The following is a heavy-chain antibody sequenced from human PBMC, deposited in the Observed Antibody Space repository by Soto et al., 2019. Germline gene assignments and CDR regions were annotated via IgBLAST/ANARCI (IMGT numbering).Heavy chain of an antibody. V-gene: IGHV4-34*01. CDR3: ARDYRAPTVTTYAFDI. J-gene: IGHJ3*02. CDR2: INHSGST. CDR1: GGSFSGYY. D-gene: IGHD4-17*01. Sequence: SETLSLTCAVYGGSFSGYYWSWIRQPPGKGLEWIGDINHSGSTNYNPSLKSRVTISVDTSKNQFSLKLSSVTAADTAVYYCARDYRAPTVTTYAFDIWGQGTMVTVSS.